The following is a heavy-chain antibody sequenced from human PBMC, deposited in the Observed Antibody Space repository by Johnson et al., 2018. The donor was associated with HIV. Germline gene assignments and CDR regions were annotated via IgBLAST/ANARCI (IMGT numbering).Heavy chain of an antibody. Sequence: VQLVESGGGLVQPGGSLRLSCAASGFTVSSNYMSWVRQAPGKGLEWVSVIYSGDSTYYADSVKGRFIISIDNSKHTLYLQMNSLRADDTAVYYCARSRQVGTPDAFDIWGQGTMVTVSS. D-gene: IGHD1-14*01. J-gene: IGHJ3*02. CDR2: IYSGDST. CDR3: ARSRQVGTPDAFDI. V-gene: IGHV3-66*01. CDR1: GFTVSSNY.